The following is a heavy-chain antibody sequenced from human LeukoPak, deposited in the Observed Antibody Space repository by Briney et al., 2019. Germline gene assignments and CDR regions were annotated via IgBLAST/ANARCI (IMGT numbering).Heavy chain of an antibody. CDR2: IKTDGSQI. Sequence: GGSLRLSCAASGFTFSSYWMTWVRQAPGKGLEWVANIKTDGSQIYYVDSVKGRFTISRDNAKNSLYLQMNSLRAEDTALYYCARDAPYSSGWYGDGFDYWGQGTLVTVSS. D-gene: IGHD6-19*01. V-gene: IGHV3-7*03. CDR3: ARDAPYSSGWYGDGFDY. J-gene: IGHJ4*02. CDR1: GFTFSSYW.